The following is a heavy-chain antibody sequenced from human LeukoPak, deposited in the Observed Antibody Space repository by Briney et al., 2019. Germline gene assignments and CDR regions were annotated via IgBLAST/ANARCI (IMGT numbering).Heavy chain of an antibody. D-gene: IGHD6-13*01. CDR2: ISGSGGST. Sequence: GGSLRLSCAASGFTFSSYAMSWVRQAPGKGLEWVSAISGSGGSTYYADSVKGRFTISRDNSKNTLYLQMNSLRAEDTAVYYCATASSWSSHYYYYGMDVWGQGTTVTVSS. CDR3: ATASSWSSHYYYYGMDV. CDR1: GFTFSSYA. V-gene: IGHV3-23*01. J-gene: IGHJ6*02.